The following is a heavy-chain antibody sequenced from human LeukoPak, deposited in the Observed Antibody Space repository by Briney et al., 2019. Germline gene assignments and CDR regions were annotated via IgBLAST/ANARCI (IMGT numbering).Heavy chain of an antibody. J-gene: IGHJ3*02. CDR2: IYSGGST. V-gene: IGHV3-66*01. CDR1: GFTVSSNY. CDR3: ARAVSGDSSGYPRNNAFDI. Sequence: PGGSLRLSCAASGFTVSSNYMSWVRQAPGKGLEWVSVIYSGGSTYYADSVKGRFTISRDNSKNTLYLQMNSLRAEDTAVYYCARAVSGDSSGYPRNNAFDIWGQGTMVTVSS. D-gene: IGHD3-22*01.